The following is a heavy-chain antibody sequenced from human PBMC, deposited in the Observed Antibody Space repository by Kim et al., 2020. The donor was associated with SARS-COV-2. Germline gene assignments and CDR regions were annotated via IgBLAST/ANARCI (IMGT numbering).Heavy chain of an antibody. D-gene: IGHD3-10*01. J-gene: IGHJ4*01. CDR3: ARANHITMVRGVDY. V-gene: IGHV3-11*05. Sequence: ADPVKGRLTITRDNAKNSLYLQMNSLTADDTAVYYCARANHITMVRGVDYWGQGTLVAVSS.